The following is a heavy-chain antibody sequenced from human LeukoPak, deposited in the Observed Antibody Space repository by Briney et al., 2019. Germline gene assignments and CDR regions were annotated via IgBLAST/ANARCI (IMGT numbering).Heavy chain of an antibody. Sequence: SETLSLTCAVYGGSFSGYYWSWIRQPPGKGLEWIGEINHSGSTNYNPSLKSRVTISVDTSKNQFSLKLSSVTAADTAVYYCARGHRTSRLMIGLAGNWFDPWGQGTLVTVSS. D-gene: IGHD3-16*01. CDR2: INHSGST. V-gene: IGHV4-34*01. J-gene: IGHJ5*02. CDR3: ARGHRTSRLMIGLAGNWFDP. CDR1: GGSFSGYY.